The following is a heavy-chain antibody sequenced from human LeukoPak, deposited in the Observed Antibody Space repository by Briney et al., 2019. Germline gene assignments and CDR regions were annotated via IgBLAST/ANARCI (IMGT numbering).Heavy chain of an antibody. V-gene: IGHV4-39*07. Sequence: SETLSLTCTVSGGSISSSSYYWGWIRQPPGKGLEWIGSIYYSGSTYYNPSLKSRVTISVDKSKNQFSLKLSSVTAADTAVYYCARVPRIKYSSSWYGDYWGQGTLVTVSS. D-gene: IGHD6-13*01. CDR3: ARVPRIKYSSSWYGDY. CDR2: IYYSGST. CDR1: GGSISSSSYY. J-gene: IGHJ4*02.